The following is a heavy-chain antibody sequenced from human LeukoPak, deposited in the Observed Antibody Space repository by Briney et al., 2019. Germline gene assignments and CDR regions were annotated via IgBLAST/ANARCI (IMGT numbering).Heavy chain of an antibody. J-gene: IGHJ4*02. CDR3: ANRRRDIVVVPAASGDY. CDR1: GFTFSSYA. Sequence: GGSLRLSCAASGFTFSSYAMSWVRQAPGKGLEWVSAISGSGGSTYYADSVKGRFTISRDNSKNTLYLQMNSLRAEDTAVYYCANRRRDIVVVPAASGDYWGQGTLVTVSS. D-gene: IGHD2-2*01. CDR2: ISGSGGST. V-gene: IGHV3-23*01.